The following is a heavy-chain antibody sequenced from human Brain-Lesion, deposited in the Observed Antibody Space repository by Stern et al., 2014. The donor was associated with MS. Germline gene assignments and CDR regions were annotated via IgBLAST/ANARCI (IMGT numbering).Heavy chain of an antibody. D-gene: IGHD3-3*01. Sequence: DQLVESGGGVVQPGRSLRLSCAASGFTFSNYGMYWVRQAPGKGLEWGAVIWYDASKKYYADSVKGRFSISRDNSKKTLDLQMHSLRAEDTAVYYCARTKLRFLEWDRAYGMDVWGQGTTVTVSS. CDR1: GFTFSNYG. V-gene: IGHV3-33*01. CDR3: ARTKLRFLEWDRAYGMDV. J-gene: IGHJ6*02. CDR2: IWYDASKK.